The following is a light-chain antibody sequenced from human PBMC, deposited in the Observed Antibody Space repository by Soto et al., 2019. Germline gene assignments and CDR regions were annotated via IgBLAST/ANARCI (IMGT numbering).Light chain of an antibody. Sequence: EIVMTQSPGTLSVSTGQGATLPCRASHSVDSNLAWYQQKPGQAPRLLIFGASTRPTGIPDRFSGSGSGTEFTLTISSLQSEDFAVYYCQQYDKWPLTFGGGTKVDIK. CDR2: GAS. CDR1: HSVDSN. J-gene: IGKJ4*01. CDR3: QQYDKWPLT. V-gene: IGKV3D-15*01.